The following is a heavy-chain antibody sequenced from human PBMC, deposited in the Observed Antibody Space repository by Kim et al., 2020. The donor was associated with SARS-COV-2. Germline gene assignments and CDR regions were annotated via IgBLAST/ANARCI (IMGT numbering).Heavy chain of an antibody. CDR3: ARNLDY. J-gene: IGHJ4*02. Sequence: GGSLRLSCAASGFTFSTYNMNWVRQAPGKGLEWVSYISSSSSAIYYADSVKGRFTISRDNAKNSLYLQMNSLRAEDTAVYYCARNLDYWGQGTLVTVSS. CDR1: GFTFSTYN. V-gene: IGHV3-48*01. CDR2: ISSSSSAI.